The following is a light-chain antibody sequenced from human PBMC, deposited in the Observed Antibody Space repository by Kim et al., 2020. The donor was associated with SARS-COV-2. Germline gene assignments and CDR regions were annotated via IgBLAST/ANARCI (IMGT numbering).Light chain of an antibody. CDR2: YDS. CDR1: NIGSKS. Sequence: SYELTQPPSVSVAPGKTARITCGGNNIGSKSVHWYQQKPGQAPVLVIYYDSDRPSGIPERFSGSNSGNMATLTISRVEAGDEADYYCQVWDSSSDHYGFGTGTKVTVL. V-gene: IGLV3-21*04. CDR3: QVWDSSSDHYG. J-gene: IGLJ1*01.